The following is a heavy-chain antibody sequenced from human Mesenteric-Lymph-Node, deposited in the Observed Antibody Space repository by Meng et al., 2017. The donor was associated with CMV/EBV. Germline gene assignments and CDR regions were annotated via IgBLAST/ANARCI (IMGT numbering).Heavy chain of an antibody. CDR1: GITFSSYS. Sequence: GESLKISCAASGITFSSYSMNWVRQAPGKGLVWLSRINSDGSSTNYADSVKGRFTISRDNAKNTLYLQMNSLRAEDTAVYYCARGDFWSGYWGVWGQGTTVTVSS. D-gene: IGHD3-3*01. V-gene: IGHV3-74*01. J-gene: IGHJ6*02. CDR3: ARGDFWSGYWGV. CDR2: INSDGSST.